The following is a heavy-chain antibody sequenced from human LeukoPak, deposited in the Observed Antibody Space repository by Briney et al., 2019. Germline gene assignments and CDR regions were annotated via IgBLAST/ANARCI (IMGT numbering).Heavy chain of an antibody. Sequence: SETLSLTCTVSGGSISSGDYYWSWLRQPPGKGLEWIGYIYYSGSTYYNPSLKSRVTISVDTSKNQFSLKLSSVTAADTAVYYCARSENSGPGGDYYYYYGMDVWGQGTTVTVSS. J-gene: IGHJ6*02. CDR3: ARSENSGPGGDYYYYYGMDV. CDR1: GGSISSGDYY. V-gene: IGHV4-30-4*08. CDR2: IYYSGST. D-gene: IGHD6-19*01.